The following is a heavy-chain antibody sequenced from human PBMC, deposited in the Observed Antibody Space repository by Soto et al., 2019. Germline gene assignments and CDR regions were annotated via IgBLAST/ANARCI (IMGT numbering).Heavy chain of an antibody. D-gene: IGHD3-16*01. CDR2: IIPIFGTA. V-gene: IGHV1-69*06. J-gene: IGHJ4*02. CDR3: ARVTSDLGY. Sequence: SVKVSCQASGATFSSYAIRLLRQAPGQGLEWMGGIIPIFGTANYAQKFQGRVTITADKSTSTAYMELSSLRSEDTAVYYCARVTSDLGYWGQGTLVTVCS. CDR1: GATFSSYA.